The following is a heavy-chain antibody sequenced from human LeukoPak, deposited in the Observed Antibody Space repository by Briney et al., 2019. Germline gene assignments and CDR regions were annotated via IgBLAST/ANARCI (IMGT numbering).Heavy chain of an antibody. J-gene: IGHJ3*02. CDR2: INSDGSST. Sequence: GGSLRLSCAASGFTFSSYWMHWVRQAPGKGLVWVSRINSDGSSTSYADSVKGRFTISRDNAKNTLYLQMNSLRAEDTAVYYCARGPRAYYYDSSGYSYDAFDIWGQGTTVTVSS. CDR3: ARGPRAYYYDSSGYSYDAFDI. CDR1: GFTFSSYW. D-gene: IGHD3-22*01. V-gene: IGHV3-74*01.